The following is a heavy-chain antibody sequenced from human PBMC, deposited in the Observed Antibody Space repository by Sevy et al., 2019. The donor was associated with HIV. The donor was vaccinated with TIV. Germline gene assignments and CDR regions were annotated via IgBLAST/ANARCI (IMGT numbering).Heavy chain of an antibody. D-gene: IGHD3-10*01. V-gene: IGHV3-48*03. CDR1: GFIFSSHE. CDR2: VSSRGAIT. CDR3: ARGLSTYGSYYFHF. J-gene: IGHJ4*02. Sequence: GGSLRLSCAASGFIFSSHELNWVRQAPGKGLEWVSYVSSRGAITHYADSVRGRFTISRDNAQNSLYLQMNSLRVEDTAIYFCARGLSTYGSYYFHFWGRGTLVTVSS.